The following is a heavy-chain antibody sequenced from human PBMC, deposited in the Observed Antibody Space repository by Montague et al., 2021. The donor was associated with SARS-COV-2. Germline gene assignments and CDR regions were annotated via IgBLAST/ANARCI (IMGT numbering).Heavy chain of an antibody. J-gene: IGHJ3*02. CDR1: GDSISSGGYY. Sequence: TLSLTCTVSGDSISSGGYYWSWIRQHPGKGLEWIGYIYYSGSTYYNPSLKSRVTISVDTSKNQFSLKLSSVTAADTAVYYCARGRVLTIFGVVGAFDIWGQGTMVTVSS. D-gene: IGHD3-3*01. CDR3: ARGRVLTIFGVVGAFDI. V-gene: IGHV4-31*03. CDR2: IYYSGST.